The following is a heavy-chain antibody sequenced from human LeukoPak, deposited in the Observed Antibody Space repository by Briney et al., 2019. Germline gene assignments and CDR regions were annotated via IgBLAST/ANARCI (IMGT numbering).Heavy chain of an antibody. CDR3: ARHSDYYDSSGRIDN. CDR1: GGSISSSSYY. CDR2: IYYSGST. D-gene: IGHD3-22*01. J-gene: IGHJ4*02. Sequence: SETLSLTCTVSGGSISSSSYYWGWIRQPPGKGLEWIGSIYYSGSTYYNPSLKSRVTISVDTSKNQFSLKLSSVTAADTAVYYCARHSDYYDSSGRIDNWGQGTLVTVSS. V-gene: IGHV4-39*01.